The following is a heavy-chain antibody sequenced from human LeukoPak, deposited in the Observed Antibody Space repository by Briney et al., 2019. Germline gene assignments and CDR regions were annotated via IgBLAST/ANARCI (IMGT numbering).Heavy chain of an antibody. V-gene: IGHV3-7*04. CDR2: IKQEGSEK. D-gene: IGHD3-10*01. J-gene: IGHJ4*02. CDR3: ARTTPITMVRGVIPLYYFDY. CDR1: GFTFSSYW. Sequence: GGSLRLSCAASGFTFSSYWMRWVRQAPGKGLEWVANIKQEGSEKYYVDSVKDRFTISRHNAKNSLYLQINSLRAEDTAVYYCARTTPITMVRGVIPLYYFDYWGQGTLVTASS.